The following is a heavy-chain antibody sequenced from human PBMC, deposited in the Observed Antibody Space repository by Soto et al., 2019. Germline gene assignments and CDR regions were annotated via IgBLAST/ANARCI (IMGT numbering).Heavy chain of an antibody. CDR2: IIAGNGNT. J-gene: IGHJ4*02. Sequence: QVHLVQSGFEVKKPGASVRVSCKASGYTFSNFAIHWVRQAPGQRLEWMGWIIAGNGNTTFSPKFQGRVTISRDTSASTAYLDLSSLTSEDTAVYYCARAPPGLRWLDYWGQGTLVTVSS. D-gene: IGHD4-17*01. CDR3: ARAPPGLRWLDY. CDR1: GYTFSNFA. V-gene: IGHV1-3*01.